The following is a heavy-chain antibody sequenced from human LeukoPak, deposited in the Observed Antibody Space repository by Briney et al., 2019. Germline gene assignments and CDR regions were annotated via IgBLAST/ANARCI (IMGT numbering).Heavy chain of an antibody. V-gene: IGHV3-21*01. CDR1: GFTISSYS. CDR3: ARVYSSGWYEFDFDY. D-gene: IGHD6-19*01. CDR2: ISSSSSYI. Sequence: TGGSLRLSCAASGFTISSYSMNWVRQAPGKGLEWVSSISSSSSYIYYADSVKGRFTISRDNAKNSLYLQMNSLRAEDTAVYYCARVYSSGWYEFDFDYWGQGTLVTVSS. J-gene: IGHJ4*02.